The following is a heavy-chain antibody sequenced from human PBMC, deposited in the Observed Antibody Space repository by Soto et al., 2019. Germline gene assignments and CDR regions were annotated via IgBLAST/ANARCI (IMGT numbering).Heavy chain of an antibody. Sequence: QVQLVQSGAEVKKPGASVKVSCRASGYTFTSYVISWVRQAPAQGLEWMGWISAYNGNTNFAQKLQGRVTMTTDTSTSTAYRELRRLRSDDTAVYYCARVVATVAGPYGMDVWGQGTTVTVSS. CDR1: GYTFTSYV. CDR2: ISAYNGNT. V-gene: IGHV1-18*01. CDR3: ARVVATVAGPYGMDV. D-gene: IGHD6-19*01. J-gene: IGHJ6*02.